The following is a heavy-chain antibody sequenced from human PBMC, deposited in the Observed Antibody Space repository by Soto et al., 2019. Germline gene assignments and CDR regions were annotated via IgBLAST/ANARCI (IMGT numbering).Heavy chain of an antibody. Sequence: GGSLRLSCDASGFTFSSFGMSWVRQAPGKGLEWVSIISGSGNSPFYADSVKGRFRISRDNSKNTLYLQMNSLRAEDTAIYYCVKIDDFWRSYQFRHWGQGTQVTVSS. CDR2: ISGSGNSP. V-gene: IGHV3-23*01. J-gene: IGHJ4*02. CDR1: GFTFSSFG. CDR3: VKIDDFWRSYQFRH. D-gene: IGHD3-3*01.